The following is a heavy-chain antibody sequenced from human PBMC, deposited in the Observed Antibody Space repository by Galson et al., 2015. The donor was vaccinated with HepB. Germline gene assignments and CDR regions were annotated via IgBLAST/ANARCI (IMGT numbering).Heavy chain of an antibody. J-gene: IGHJ4*02. CDR3: ARDPYCSGGSCYLEGDY. Sequence: LSLTCAVSGGSISSSNWWGWVRQPPGKGLEWIGEIYHSGSTNYNPSLKSRVTISVDKSKNQFSLKLSSVTAADTAVYYCARDPYCSGGSCYLEGDYWGQGTLVTVSS. CDR2: IYHSGST. V-gene: IGHV4-4*02. CDR1: GGSISSSNW. D-gene: IGHD2-15*01.